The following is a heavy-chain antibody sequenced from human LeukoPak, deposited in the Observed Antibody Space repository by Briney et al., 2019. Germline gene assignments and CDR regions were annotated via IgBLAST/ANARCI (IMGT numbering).Heavy chain of an antibody. CDR1: GYAFTGYY. CDR2: INPNSGGT. J-gene: IGHJ6*03. D-gene: IGHD3-22*01. CDR3: ARVYDSSYYYYYMDV. V-gene: IGHV1-2*02. Sequence: ASVKVSCKASGYAFTGYYMHWVRQAPGQGLEWMGWINPNSGGTNYAQKFQGRVTMTRDTSISTAYVELSRLRSDDTAVYYCARVYDSSYYYYYMDVWGKGTTVTVSS.